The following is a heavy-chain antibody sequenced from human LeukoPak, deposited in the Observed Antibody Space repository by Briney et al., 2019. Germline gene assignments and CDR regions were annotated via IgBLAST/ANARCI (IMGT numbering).Heavy chain of an antibody. CDR2: IRYDGNSE. Sequence: EWSMRLSCAASGFTFSGSGMHWVRQAPATGLQWVAYIRYDGNSEYYTDSVKGRFTISRDNAKNSLYLQMNSLRAEDTAVYYCARSIPTSPVGAMVSWGQGTLVTVSS. D-gene: IGHD1-26*01. CDR1: GFTFSGSG. J-gene: IGHJ5*02. CDR3: ARSIPTSPVGAMVS. V-gene: IGHV3-33*01.